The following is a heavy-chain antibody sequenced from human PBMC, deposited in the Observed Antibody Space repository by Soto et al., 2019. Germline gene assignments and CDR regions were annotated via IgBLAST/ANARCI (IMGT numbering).Heavy chain of an antibody. CDR3: ARSQMPTGTVDY. CDR1: GGSISSYY. CDR2: IYYSGST. V-gene: IGHV4-59*01. J-gene: IGHJ4*02. Sequence: SETLSLTCTVSGGSISSYYWSWIRQPPGKGLEWIGYIYYSGSTNYNPSLKSRVTISVDTSKNQFSLKLSSVTAADTAVYYRARSQMPTGTVDYWGQGTLVTVSS. D-gene: IGHD4-17*01.